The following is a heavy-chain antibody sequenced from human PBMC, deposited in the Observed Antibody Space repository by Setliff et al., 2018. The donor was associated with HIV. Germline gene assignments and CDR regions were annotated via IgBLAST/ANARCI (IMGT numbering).Heavy chain of an antibody. CDR2: INHGGST. CDR3: ARDPRAPRYCSGGSCYSQRRAFDI. V-gene: IGHV4-34*01. Sequence: SETLSLTCAVYGGSFSGYYWNWIRQPPGKGLEWIGEINHGGSTNYNPSLKSRVTISVDPSKNQFSLKLSSVTAADTAVYYCARDPRAPRYCSGGSCYSQRRAFDIWGQGTMVT. CDR1: GGSFSGYY. J-gene: IGHJ3*02. D-gene: IGHD2-15*01.